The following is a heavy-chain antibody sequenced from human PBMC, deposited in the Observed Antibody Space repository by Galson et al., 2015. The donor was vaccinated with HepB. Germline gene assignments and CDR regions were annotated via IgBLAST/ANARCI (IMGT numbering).Heavy chain of an antibody. CDR1: GFTFSNYA. D-gene: IGHD3-3*01. V-gene: IGHV3-23*01. CDR2: IGTTGTGT. CDR3: AKDTDFWSGYYMGLDY. J-gene: IGHJ4*02. Sequence: SLRLSCAASGFTFSNYAMSWVRQAPGKGLEWVSSIGTTGTGTYYADCVKGRFTISRDNSKNTLYLQMNSLRAEDTAVYYCAKDTDFWSGYYMGLDYWGQGTLVTVSS.